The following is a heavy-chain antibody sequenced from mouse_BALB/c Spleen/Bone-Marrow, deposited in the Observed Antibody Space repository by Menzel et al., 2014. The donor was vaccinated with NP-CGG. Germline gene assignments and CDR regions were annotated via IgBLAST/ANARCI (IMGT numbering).Heavy chain of an antibody. CDR3: ARQDGYDGTWFAY. V-gene: IGHV5-9-4*01. D-gene: IGHD2-2*01. Sequence: EVQLVESGGGLVKPGGSLKLSCAASGFTFSSYAMSWVRQSPEKRLEWVAEISSGGPYTYYPVSVKGRFTISRDNARNTLYLQMGGLRSEDTALYYCARQDGYDGTWFAYWGQGTLVTVSA. J-gene: IGHJ3*01. CDR1: GFTFSSYA. CDR2: ISSGGPYT.